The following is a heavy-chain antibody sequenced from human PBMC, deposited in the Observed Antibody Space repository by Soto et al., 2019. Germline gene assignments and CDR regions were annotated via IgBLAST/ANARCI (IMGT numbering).Heavy chain of an antibody. CDR2: ISWNSGSI. CDR3: AKDATGLIRGYYGMDV. V-gene: IGHV3-9*01. Sequence: GGSLRLSCTASGFTFDYYAMHWVRQAPGKGLEWVSGISWNSGSIGYADSVKGRFTISRDNAKNSLYLQMNSLRAEDTALYYCAKDATGLIRGYYGMDVWGQGTTVTVSS. CDR1: GFTFDYYA. D-gene: IGHD3-10*01. J-gene: IGHJ6*02.